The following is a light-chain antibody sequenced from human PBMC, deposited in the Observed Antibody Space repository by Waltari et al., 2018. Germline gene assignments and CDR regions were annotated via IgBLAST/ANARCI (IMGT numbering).Light chain of an antibody. J-gene: IGKJ4*01. CDR3: HRYDNYPPT. CDR1: QSNSHW. CDR2: TAS. Sequence: DIQMTQSPSTLSAPVGDRVTITCRASQSNSHWLAWYQQKPGKAPKLLISTASTLANEVPSRFSGSVSGTEFTLTIAYLQPDDFATFDCHRYDNYPPTFGGGTKVEIK. V-gene: IGKV1-5*03.